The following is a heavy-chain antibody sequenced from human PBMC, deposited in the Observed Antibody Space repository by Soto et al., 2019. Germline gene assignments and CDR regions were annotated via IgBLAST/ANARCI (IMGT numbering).Heavy chain of an antibody. V-gene: IGHV4-61*01. D-gene: IGHD2-2*01. CDR2: IYYSGST. CDR3: ARGACSSTSCYSGGPNWFDP. Sequence: SETLSLTCTVSGGSVSSGSYYWSWIRQPPGKGLEWIGYIYYSGSTNYNPSLKSRVTISVDTSKNQFSLKLSSVTAADTAVYYCARGACSSTSCYSGGPNWFDPWGQGTLVTVSS. CDR1: GGSVSSGSYY. J-gene: IGHJ5*02.